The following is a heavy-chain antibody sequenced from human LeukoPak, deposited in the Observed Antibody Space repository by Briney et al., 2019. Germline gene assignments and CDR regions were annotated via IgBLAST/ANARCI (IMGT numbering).Heavy chain of an antibody. J-gene: IGHJ6*03. D-gene: IGHD3-10*01. CDR1: GFTFSSYS. CDR3: ARGPTYYYGSGPYYYYYMDV. Sequence: PGGSLRLSCAASGFTFSSYSVNWVRQAPGKGLEWVSYISSSSSTIYYADSVKGRFTISRDNAKNSLYLQMNSLRAEDTAVYYCARGPTYYYGSGPYYYYYMDVWGKGTTVTVSS. V-gene: IGHV3-48*01. CDR2: ISSSSSTI.